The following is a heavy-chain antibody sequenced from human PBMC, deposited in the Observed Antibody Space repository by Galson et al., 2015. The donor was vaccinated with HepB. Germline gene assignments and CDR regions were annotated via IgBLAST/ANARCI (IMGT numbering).Heavy chain of an antibody. V-gene: IGHV1-69*10. CDR3: AGLRGYSDDDGRNYGFEI. D-gene: IGHD1-26*01. Sequence: SVKVSCKASGGTFSSYIISWVRQAPGQGLEWMGEIIPILGKPKYAEKFEGKVTIPADKSTSTASMELNSLRSEDTAIYYCAGLRGYSDDDGRNYGFEIWGQGTMVTVSS. CDR1: GGTFSSYI. J-gene: IGHJ3*02. CDR2: IIPILGKP.